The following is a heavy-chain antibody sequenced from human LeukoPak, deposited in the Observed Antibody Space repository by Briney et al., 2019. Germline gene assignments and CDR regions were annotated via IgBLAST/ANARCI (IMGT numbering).Heavy chain of an antibody. CDR1: GLIFRIYE. J-gene: IGHJ4*02. Sequence: HSGGSLRLSCAASGLIFRIYESNWAPEARRRGVEWVAYIITTASTIYYTDSVKGRLTISRDNVQNSLHLQMNTLSAEDTATYFCVSGASSGWSLFDSWGQGNLVTVSS. CDR3: VSGASSGWSLFDS. D-gene: IGHD6-13*01. V-gene: IGHV3-48*03. CDR2: IITTASTI.